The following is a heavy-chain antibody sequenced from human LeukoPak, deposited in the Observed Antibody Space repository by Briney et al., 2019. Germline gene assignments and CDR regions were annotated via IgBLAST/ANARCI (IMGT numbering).Heavy chain of an antibody. J-gene: IGHJ3*02. Sequence: ASVKVSCKASGYTFTSYYMHWVRQAPGQGLEWMGIINPSGGRTSYAQKFQGRVTMTRDTSTSTVYMELSSLRSEDTAVYYCIAVAANDAFDIWGQGTMVTVSS. V-gene: IGHV1-46*01. CDR2: INPSGGRT. CDR3: IAVAANDAFDI. D-gene: IGHD6-19*01. CDR1: GYTFTSYY.